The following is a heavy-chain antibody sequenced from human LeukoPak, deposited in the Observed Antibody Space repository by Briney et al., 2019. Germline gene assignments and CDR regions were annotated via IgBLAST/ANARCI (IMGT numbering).Heavy chain of an antibody. CDR3: ARDKYCSSTSCYWDAFDI. Sequence: GGSLRLSCAASGFTFDDHAMHWVRQAPGKGLEWVSGISWSSGSMGYADSVKGRFTISRDNAKNSLYLQMNSLRAEDTAVYYCARDKYCSSTSCYWDAFDIWGQGTMVTVSS. J-gene: IGHJ3*02. D-gene: IGHD2-2*01. V-gene: IGHV3-9*01. CDR1: GFTFDDHA. CDR2: ISWSSGSM.